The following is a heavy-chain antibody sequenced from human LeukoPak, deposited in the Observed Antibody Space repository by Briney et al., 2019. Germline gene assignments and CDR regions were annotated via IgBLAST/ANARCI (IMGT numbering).Heavy chain of an antibody. CDR3: AKDRTMIVVRYYFDY. V-gene: IGHV3-48*03. D-gene: IGHD3-22*01. Sequence: GGCLRLSCAASGFSFRGYEMNWVRQAPGKGLEWGSYIGSSSVTTIYYADSVKGRFTISRDNSKNTLYLQMNSLRAEDTGVYYCAKDRTMIVVRYYFDYWGQGTLVTVSS. CDR1: GFSFRGYE. CDR2: IGSSSVTTI. J-gene: IGHJ4*02.